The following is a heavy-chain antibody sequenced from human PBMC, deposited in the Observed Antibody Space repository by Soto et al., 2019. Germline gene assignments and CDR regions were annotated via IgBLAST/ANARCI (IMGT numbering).Heavy chain of an antibody. J-gene: IGHJ4*02. CDR1: GFTFGNSW. CDR2: MNSDGSTT. V-gene: IGHV3-74*01. CDR3: ARAEVDY. Sequence: EVQLVESGGGLVQPGGSLRLSCAASGFTFGNSWMHWVRQAPGKGLEWVSRMNSDGSTTNYADSVKGRFTVSRDNAKNTLYLQMNSLRTEVTAVYYCARAEVDYWGPGTLVTVSS.